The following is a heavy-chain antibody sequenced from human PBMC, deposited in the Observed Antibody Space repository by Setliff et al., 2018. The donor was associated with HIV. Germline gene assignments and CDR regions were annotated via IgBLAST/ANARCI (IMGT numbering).Heavy chain of an antibody. CDR3: ATLDHSGGNFLAY. V-gene: IGHV4-4*09. CDR2: THSSGST. Sequence: PSETLSLTCTVSGGSVNDFYCNWIRQPPGKGPEWIGYTHSSGSTIYNPSLKSRITISFDTSKEQFSLELSSATAADAAVYYCATLDHSGGNFLAYWGQGSLVTVSS. J-gene: IGHJ4*02. D-gene: IGHD2-21*02. CDR1: GGSVNDFY.